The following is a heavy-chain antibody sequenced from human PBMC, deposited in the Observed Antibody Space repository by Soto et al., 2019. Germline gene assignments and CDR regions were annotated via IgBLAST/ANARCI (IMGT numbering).Heavy chain of an antibody. V-gene: IGHV3-53*01. CDR3: ASWLEREHAYDI. D-gene: IGHD1-1*01. Sequence: VGSLRLSCAALGLTVLGKKYMTCVGQAPGKGLEWVSALYDVDGTYYADSAKGRFTISRDNSNNIIYLQMNSLGPDDTAVYYCASWLEREHAYDIWGLGTMVTVSS. CDR2: LYDVDGT. CDR1: GLTVLGKKY. J-gene: IGHJ3*02.